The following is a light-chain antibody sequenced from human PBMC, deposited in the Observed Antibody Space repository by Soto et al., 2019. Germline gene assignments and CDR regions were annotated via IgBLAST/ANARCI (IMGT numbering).Light chain of an antibody. CDR1: SSNIGAGYD. V-gene: IGLV1-40*01. Sequence: QSVLTQPPSVSGAPGQRVTISCTGSSSNIGAGYDVHWYQQLPGTAPKLLIYGNSNRPSRVPDRFSGSKSGTSASLAITGLQAEDEADYYCQSYDSSPVFGGGTKVTVL. J-gene: IGLJ3*02. CDR3: QSYDSSPV. CDR2: GNS.